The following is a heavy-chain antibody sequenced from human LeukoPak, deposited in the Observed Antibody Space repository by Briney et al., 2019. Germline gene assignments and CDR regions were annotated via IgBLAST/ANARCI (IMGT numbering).Heavy chain of an antibody. D-gene: IGHD3-10*01. V-gene: IGHV1-3*01. CDR2: INAGNGNT. Sequence: ASVKVSCKASGYTFTSYAMHWVRQAPGQRLEWMGWINAGNGNTKYSQKFQDRVTITRDTSANTAYMELSSLRSEDTAVYYCARDSRNMGRGVTFDYWGQGTLSPSPQ. CDR3: ARDSRNMGRGVTFDY. J-gene: IGHJ4*02. CDR1: GYTFTSYA.